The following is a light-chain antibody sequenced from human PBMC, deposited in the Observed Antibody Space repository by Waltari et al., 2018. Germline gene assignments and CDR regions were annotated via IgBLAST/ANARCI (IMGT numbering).Light chain of an antibody. V-gene: IGKV3-15*01. CDR2: DAS. CDR3: LRRSNWPRT. J-gene: IGKJ1*01. Sequence: EIVMTQSPATLSLSPGERATLSCRASQSVSNSLAWYQQKPGQAPRLLIYDASSRATGIPDRFSGSGSGTDFTLTISSLEPEDVAVYFCLRRSNWPRTFGQGTKVEIK. CDR1: QSVSNS.